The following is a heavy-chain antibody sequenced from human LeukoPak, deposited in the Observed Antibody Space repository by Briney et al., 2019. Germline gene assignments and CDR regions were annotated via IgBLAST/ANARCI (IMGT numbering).Heavy chain of an antibody. Sequence: PGGSLRLSCAASGFTVSSNLMNWVRQAPGRGLEWVSVIYSGGSTSYADSVKGRFTISRDNSKNTLFLQMNSLRIDDTAVYYCAREGYSSGSRTGIDYWGQGTLVTVSS. CDR3: AREGYSSGSRTGIDY. D-gene: IGHD5-18*01. CDR2: IYSGGST. V-gene: IGHV3-66*02. J-gene: IGHJ4*02. CDR1: GFTVSSNL.